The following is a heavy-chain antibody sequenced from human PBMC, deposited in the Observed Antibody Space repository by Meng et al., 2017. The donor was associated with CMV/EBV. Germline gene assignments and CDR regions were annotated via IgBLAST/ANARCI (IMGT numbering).Heavy chain of an antibody. CDR2: INHSGST. Sequence: GSLRLSCAVYGGSFSGDYWSWIRQPPGKGLEWIGEINHSGSTNYNPSLKSRVTISVDTSKNQFSLKLSSVTAADTAVYYRARGARPGGRRYGVRGGDYYYYGMDVWGQGTTVTVSS. V-gene: IGHV4-34*01. J-gene: IGHJ6*02. CDR3: ARGARPGGRRYGVRGGDYYYYGMDV. D-gene: IGHD3-3*01. CDR1: GGSFSGDY.